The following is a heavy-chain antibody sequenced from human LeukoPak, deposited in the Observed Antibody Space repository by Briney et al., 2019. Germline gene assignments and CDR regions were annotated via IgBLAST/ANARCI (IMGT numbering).Heavy chain of an antibody. CDR1: GYTFTGYY. V-gene: IGHV1-69*06. Sequence: ASVKVSCKASGYTFTGYYMHWVRQAPGQGLEWMGGIIPIFGTANYAQKFQGRVTITADKSTSTAYMELSSLRSEDTAVYYCARDGYYDSSGYYTDAFDIWGQGTMVTVSS. CDR3: ARDGYYDSSGYYTDAFDI. D-gene: IGHD3-22*01. CDR2: IIPIFGTA. J-gene: IGHJ3*02.